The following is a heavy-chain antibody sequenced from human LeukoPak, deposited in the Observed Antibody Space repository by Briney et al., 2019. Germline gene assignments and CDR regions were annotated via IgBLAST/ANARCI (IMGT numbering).Heavy chain of an antibody. J-gene: IGHJ4*02. D-gene: IGHD1-26*01. CDR1: AFAFSDYS. CDR2: ISGRSSTI. CDR3: ARDRLTSGSYFFDY. Sequence: PGGSLRLSCAASAFAFSDYSRSGVRQAPGKGLEWISYISGRSSTIYYADSVRGRFTISRYNAKNSMYLQMNSLRAEDTAVYYCARDRLTSGSYFFDYWGQGTLVTVSS. V-gene: IGHV3-48*01.